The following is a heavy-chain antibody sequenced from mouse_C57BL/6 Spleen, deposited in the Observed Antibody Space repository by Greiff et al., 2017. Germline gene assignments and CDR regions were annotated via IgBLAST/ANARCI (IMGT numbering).Heavy chain of an antibody. J-gene: IGHJ2*01. CDR1: GYTFTSYW. CDR3: ARRGGFYFGY. V-gene: IGHV1-50*01. CDR2: IDPSDSYT. Sequence: QVQLQQPGAELVKPGASVKLSCKASGYTFTSYWMQWVKQRPGQGLEWIGEIDPSDSYTNYNQKFKGKATLTVDTSSSTAYMQLSSLTSEDSAVYYCARRGGFYFGYWGQGTTLTVSS.